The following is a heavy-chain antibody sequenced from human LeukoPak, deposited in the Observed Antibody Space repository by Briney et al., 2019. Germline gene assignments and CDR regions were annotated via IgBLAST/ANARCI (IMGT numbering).Heavy chain of an antibody. CDR2: IFGSGTI. D-gene: IGHD3-16*01. CDR3: ARDSGATGEVKFDT. CDR1: AGSISRSY. J-gene: IGHJ5*02. V-gene: IGHV4-4*07. Sequence: SETLSLTCTVSAGSISRSYWSWMRQPAGKGPGWIGRIFGSGTITYNPSLESRVTMSVDTSKNQFSLKLRSVTAADTAVYYCARDSGATGEVKFDTWGQGILVTVSS.